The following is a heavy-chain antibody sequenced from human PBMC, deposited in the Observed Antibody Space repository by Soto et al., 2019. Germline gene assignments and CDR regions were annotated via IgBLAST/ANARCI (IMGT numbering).Heavy chain of an antibody. D-gene: IGHD3-16*02. CDR2: IYHSGST. J-gene: IGHJ4*02. V-gene: IGHV4-4*02. Sequence: SETLSLTCAVSGGSISSSNWWSWVRQPPGKGLEWIGEIYHSGSTNYNPSLKSRVTISVDKSKNQFSLKLSSVTAADTAVYYFAIDVRDYVWGSYRSQTYFDYWGQGTLVTVS. CDR1: GGSISSSNW. CDR3: AIDVRDYVWGSYRSQTYFDY.